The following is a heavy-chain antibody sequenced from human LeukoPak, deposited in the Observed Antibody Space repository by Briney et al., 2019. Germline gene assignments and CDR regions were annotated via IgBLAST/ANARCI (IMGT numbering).Heavy chain of an antibody. V-gene: IGHV3-7*01. CDR1: GFTFNSYW. CDR2: IQHDGSET. D-gene: IGHD3-22*01. J-gene: IGHJ4*02. Sequence: RGFLRLSCAAYGFTFNSYWMSWVRQAPGEGLGWVANIQHDGSETYYVDCVKGRFNISRDNAGNSLYLQMNSLRAEDTAVYYCARGVYYDSSGYYVNYWGQGTLVTVSS. CDR3: ARGVYYDSSGYYVNY.